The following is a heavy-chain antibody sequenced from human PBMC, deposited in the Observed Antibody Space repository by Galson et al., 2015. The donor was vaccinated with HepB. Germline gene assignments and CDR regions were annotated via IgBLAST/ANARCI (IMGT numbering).Heavy chain of an antibody. Sequence: LTCAVYGGSFSGYYWSWNRQPPGKGLEWVGEINHSGSTNYNPSLKSRVTISVDTSKNQFSLKLSSVTAADTAVYYCARGEYSSSYYFDYWGQGTLVTVSS. J-gene: IGHJ4*02. CDR3: ARGEYSSSYYFDY. CDR1: GGSFSGYY. V-gene: IGHV4-34*01. CDR2: INHSGST. D-gene: IGHD6-6*01.